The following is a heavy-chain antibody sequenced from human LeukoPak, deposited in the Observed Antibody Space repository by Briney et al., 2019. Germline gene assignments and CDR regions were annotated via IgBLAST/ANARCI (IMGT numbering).Heavy chain of an antibody. CDR1: GLTFNKNW. V-gene: IGHV3-74*01. D-gene: IGHD5-12*01. J-gene: IGHJ4*02. Sequence: GGSLTLTSAASGLTFNKNWWLCVRQAPGKGLESVSRINTDGTVTTYADSVKGRFTVSRDNTDNTMFLQMNSVRDEDTAVYYCARKKWPGPPLDFWGQGTLVTVSS. CDR2: INTDGTVT. CDR3: ARKKWPGPPLDF.